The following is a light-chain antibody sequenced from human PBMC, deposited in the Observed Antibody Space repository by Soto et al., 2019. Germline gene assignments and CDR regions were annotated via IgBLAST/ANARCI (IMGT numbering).Light chain of an antibody. Sequence: QSVLTQPPPASGTPGQRVTISCSGSSSNIGGNTVNWYQKVPGAAPKLIIFSNTQRPSGVPDRYSGSKSGTSASLAIGGLQSEDEADYYCSKSDDSLNGPLFGGGTKLTVL. J-gene: IGLJ2*01. CDR2: SNT. CDR3: SKSDDSLNGPL. CDR1: SSNIGGNT. V-gene: IGLV1-44*01.